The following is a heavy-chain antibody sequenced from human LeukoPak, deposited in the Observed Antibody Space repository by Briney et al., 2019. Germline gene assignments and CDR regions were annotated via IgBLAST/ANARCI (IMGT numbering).Heavy chain of an antibody. CDR1: GFTFSSYD. Sequence: GGSLRLSCAASGFTFSSYDMHWVRHATGKGLEWVSAIGTAGDTYYPGSVKGRFTISRENAKNSLYLQMNSLRAGDTAVYYCARAHYYYGSGDSGAFDIWGQGTMVTVSS. CDR2: IGTAGDT. V-gene: IGHV3-13*01. D-gene: IGHD3-10*01. CDR3: ARAHYYYGSGDSGAFDI. J-gene: IGHJ3*02.